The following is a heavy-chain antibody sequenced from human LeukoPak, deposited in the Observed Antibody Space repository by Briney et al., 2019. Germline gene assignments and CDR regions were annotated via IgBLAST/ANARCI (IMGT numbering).Heavy chain of an antibody. V-gene: IGHV1-2*02. CDR2: INPNSGGT. CDR1: GYTFTGYY. CDR3: ARDHKELRYFDWLSGHLNDAFDI. J-gene: IGHJ3*02. D-gene: IGHD3-9*01. Sequence: GASVKVSCKASGYTFTGYYMHWVRQAPGQGLEWMGWINPNSGGTNYAQKFQGRVTMTRDTSISTAYMELSSLRSEDTAVYYCARDHKELRYFDWLSGHLNDAFDIWGQGTMVTVSS.